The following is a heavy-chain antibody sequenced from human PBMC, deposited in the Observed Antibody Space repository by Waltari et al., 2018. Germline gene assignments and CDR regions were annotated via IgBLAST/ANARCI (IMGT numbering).Heavy chain of an antibody. CDR3: ARVILDIVATSDAFDI. V-gene: IGHV3-48*03. D-gene: IGHD5-12*01. Sequence: VQLVESGGGLVQPGGSLRLSCAASGFTFSSYEMNWVRQAPGKGLEWVSYISSSGSTIYYADSVKDRFTISRDNAKNSLYLQMNSLRAEDTAVYYCARVILDIVATSDAFDIWGQGTMVTVSS. CDR2: ISSSGSTI. J-gene: IGHJ3*02. CDR1: GFTFSSYE.